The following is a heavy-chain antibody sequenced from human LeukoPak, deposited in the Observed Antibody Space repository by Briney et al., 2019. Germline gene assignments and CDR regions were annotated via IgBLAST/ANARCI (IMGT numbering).Heavy chain of an antibody. CDR2: NNGDGSTT. D-gene: IGHD2-15*01. V-gene: IGHV3-74*01. Sequence: GGSLRLSLVAPGFSLRGYWMNWVRQAPGKGLMYIWRNNGDGSTTNYADVVKGRFTMSRDNVKNTLYLQMNSLRVEDTAVYYCARDPRNVGLAPWGQGTLVTVSS. CDR3: ARDPRNVGLAP. CDR1: GFSLRGYW. J-gene: IGHJ5*02.